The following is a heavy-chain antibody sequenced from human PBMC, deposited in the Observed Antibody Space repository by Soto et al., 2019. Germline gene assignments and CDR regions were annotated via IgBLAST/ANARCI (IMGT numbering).Heavy chain of an antibody. V-gene: IGHV4-34*01. CDR2: INDSGST. CDR1: GGSFSGYY. D-gene: IGHD3-3*01. J-gene: IGHJ4*02. Sequence: QVQLQQWGAGLLKPSETLSLTCAVYGGSFSGYYWSWIRQPPGKGLEWIGEINDSGSTNYNPSLKSRVTISVDTSKNQFSLKLSSVTAADTAVYYCARGDYDFWSLPFFDYWGQGTLVTVSS. CDR3: ARGDYDFWSLPFFDY.